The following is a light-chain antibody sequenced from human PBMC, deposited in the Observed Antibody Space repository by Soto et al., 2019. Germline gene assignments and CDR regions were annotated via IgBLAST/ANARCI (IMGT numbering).Light chain of an antibody. V-gene: IGLV1-44*01. CDR2: SNN. Sequence: QSVLTQPPSASGTPGQRVTISCSGSSSNIGSNYVYWYQQLPGTAPKLLIYSNNQRPSGVPDRFSGSKSGTSASLAISGLQHEDEADYYCAAWDASLNGVVFGGGTKVTVL. CDR1: SSNIGSNY. J-gene: IGLJ2*01. CDR3: AAWDASLNGVV.